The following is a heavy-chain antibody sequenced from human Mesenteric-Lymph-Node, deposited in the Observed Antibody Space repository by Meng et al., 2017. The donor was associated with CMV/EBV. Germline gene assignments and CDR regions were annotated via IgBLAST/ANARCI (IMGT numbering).Heavy chain of an antibody. V-gene: IGHV1-18*01. CDR2: ITPYNANT. Sequence: ASVKVSCKASGYTFTNYGISWVRQAPGQGLEWMGWITPYNANTNYAQRLQGRVTMTRDTSSTTAYMELRGLRSDDTAVYYCARVTYRNSPRYYYGMDVWGQGTTVTVSS. D-gene: IGHD3-16*01. CDR3: ARVTYRNSPRYYYGMDV. J-gene: IGHJ6*02. CDR1: GYTFTNYG.